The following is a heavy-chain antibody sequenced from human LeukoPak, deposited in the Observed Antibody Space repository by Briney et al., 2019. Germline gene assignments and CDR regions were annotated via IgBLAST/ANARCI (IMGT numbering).Heavy chain of an antibody. V-gene: IGHV3-74*01. CDR3: ARERFHYDV. CDR2: ITSDGTDI. CDR1: GLTLSSSW. J-gene: IGHJ4*02. D-gene: IGHD3-22*01. Sequence: GGSLRLSCEASGLTLSSSWMHWVRQSPAKGLVWVARITSDGTDIKYADSVKGRFTLSRDNAKNTLYLQMNSLRVGDTALYYCARERFHYDVWGQGTLVTVSS.